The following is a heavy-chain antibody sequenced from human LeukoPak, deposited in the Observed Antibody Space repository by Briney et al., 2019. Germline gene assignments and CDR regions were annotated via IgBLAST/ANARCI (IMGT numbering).Heavy chain of an antibody. J-gene: IGHJ3*02. CDR1: GGSFSGYY. CDR3: ARSVVVPAAIRPDAFDI. V-gene: IGHV4-34*01. CDR2: INHSGST. Sequence: SETLSLTCAVYGGSFSGYYWSWIRQPPGKGLEWIGEINHSGSTNYNPSLKSRVTISVDTSKNQFSLKLSSVTAADTAVYYCARSVVVPAAIRPDAFDIWGQGTMVTVSS. D-gene: IGHD2-2*02.